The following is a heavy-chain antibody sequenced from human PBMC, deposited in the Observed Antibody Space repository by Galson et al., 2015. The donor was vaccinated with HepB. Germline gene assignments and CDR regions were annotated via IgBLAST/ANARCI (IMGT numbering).Heavy chain of an antibody. D-gene: IGHD6-19*01. Sequence: SVKVSCKASGGTFSSYAISWVRQAPGQGLEWMGGIIPIFGTANYAQKFQGRVTITADESTSTAYMELSSLRSEDTAVYYCARDRGRIAVAIGENWFDPWGQGTLVTVSS. CDR3: ARDRGRIAVAIGENWFDP. CDR2: IIPIFGTA. V-gene: IGHV1-69*13. J-gene: IGHJ5*02. CDR1: GGTFSSYA.